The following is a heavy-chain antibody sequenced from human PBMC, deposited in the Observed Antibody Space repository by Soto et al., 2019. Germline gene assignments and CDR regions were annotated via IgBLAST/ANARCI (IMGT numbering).Heavy chain of an antibody. V-gene: IGHV4-39*01. CDR1: GGSISSSSYY. CDR3: AVFGVVINWFDP. J-gene: IGHJ5*02. D-gene: IGHD3-3*01. CDR2: IYYSGST. Sequence: SETLSLTCTVSGGSISSSSYYWGWIRQPPGKGLEWIGSIYYSGSTYYNPSLKSRVTISVDTSKNQFSLKLSSVTAAVTAVYYCAVFGVVINWFDPWGQGTLVTVSS.